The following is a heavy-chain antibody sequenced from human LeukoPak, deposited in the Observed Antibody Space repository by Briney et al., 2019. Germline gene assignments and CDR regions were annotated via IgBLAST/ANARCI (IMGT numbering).Heavy chain of an antibody. D-gene: IGHD5-18*01. CDR3: ARHPDTTVAFDY. V-gene: IGHV5-51*01. Sequence: GESLKISCKGSGDTFTNHWIGWVRQMPGEGLEWMGIIYPGDSDTKYSPSFQGHVTISVDKSISTAYLQWSSLKASDTAMYYCARHPDTTVAFDYWGQGTLVTVSS. CDR1: GDTFTNHW. CDR2: IYPGDSDT. J-gene: IGHJ4*02.